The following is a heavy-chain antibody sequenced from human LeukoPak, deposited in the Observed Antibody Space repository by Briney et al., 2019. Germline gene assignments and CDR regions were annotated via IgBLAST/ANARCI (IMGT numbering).Heavy chain of an antibody. Sequence: GGSLRLSCEASGFAFSFFAMSWLRRPPVKGLEWVSTINAYSGTRSYAASVWGRFTISRDNSKNKVYLQLNTLRAEDTAVYYCAKPISGGLAVTADWFDPWGQGTLVVVSS. D-gene: IGHD6-19*01. CDR1: GFAFSFFA. J-gene: IGHJ5*01. CDR2: INAYSGTR. V-gene: IGHV3-23*01. CDR3: AKPISGGLAVTADWFDP.